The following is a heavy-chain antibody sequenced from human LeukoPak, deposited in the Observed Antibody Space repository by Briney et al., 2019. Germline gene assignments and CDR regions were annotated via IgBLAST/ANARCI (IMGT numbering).Heavy chain of an antibody. CDR1: GGAISRGDYY. J-gene: IGHJ4*02. V-gene: IGHV4-30-4*01. Sequence: SQTLSLTCNVSGGAISRGDYYWRWIRQPPGTGLEWLGYIYHSGSTYYNPSLKSRITISVDTSKNQFSLKVTSVTAADTATYYCARFDIVEEGGPDYWGQGTLVTVSS. CDR3: ARFDIVEEGGPDY. D-gene: IGHD2-15*01. CDR2: IYHSGST.